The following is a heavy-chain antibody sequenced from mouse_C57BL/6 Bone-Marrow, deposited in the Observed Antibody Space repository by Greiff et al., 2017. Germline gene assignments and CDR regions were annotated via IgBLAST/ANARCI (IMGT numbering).Heavy chain of an antibody. CDR3: ARHREAYPAPHAMDY. CDR2: ISTGSSTT. J-gene: IGHJ4*01. D-gene: IGHD2-10*01. V-gene: IGHV5-17*01. Sequence: EVLLVESGAGLVKPGGSLKLSCAASGFTFSDYGMHWVRQTPGKGLEWVAYISTGSSTTYYADTVKGRFTMSRDNAKNTLFLQMTSLRSEDTTMYDCARHREAYPAPHAMDYWGQGTSVTVSS. CDR1: GFTFSDYG.